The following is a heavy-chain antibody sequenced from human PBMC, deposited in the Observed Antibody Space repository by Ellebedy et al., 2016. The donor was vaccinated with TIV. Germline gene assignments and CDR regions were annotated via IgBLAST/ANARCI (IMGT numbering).Heavy chain of an antibody. CDR1: GYTFTSYG. V-gene: IGHV1-18*04. D-gene: IGHD6-6*01. CDR3: ARDRDGSSSSDFQH. Sequence: AASVKVSCKASGYTFTSYGISWVRQAPGQGLEWMGWNGTYEGNTKYAQKLQGRVTMTRDTSTSTAYMELRSLRSDDTAVYYCARDRDGSSSSDFQHWGPGTLVTVSS. CDR2: NGTYEGNT. J-gene: IGHJ1*01.